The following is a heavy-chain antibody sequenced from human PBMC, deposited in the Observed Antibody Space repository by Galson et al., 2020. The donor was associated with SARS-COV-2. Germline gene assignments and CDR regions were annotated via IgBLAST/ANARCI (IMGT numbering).Heavy chain of an antibody. Sequence: QLGESLKISCAASGFTFSSYEMNWVRQAPGKGLEWVSYISSSGSTIYYADYVKGRFTISRDNAKNSLYLQMNSLRAEDTAVYYCARLYCSGGSCYWGQGTLVTVSS. D-gene: IGHD2-15*01. J-gene: IGHJ4*02. CDR2: ISSSGSTI. V-gene: IGHV3-48*03. CDR1: GFTFSSYE. CDR3: ARLYCSGGSCY.